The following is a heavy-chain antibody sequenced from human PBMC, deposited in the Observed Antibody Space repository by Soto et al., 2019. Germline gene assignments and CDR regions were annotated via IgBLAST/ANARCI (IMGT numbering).Heavy chain of an antibody. CDR2: IYHSGST. CDR3: ARDTVVVPAAISYGMDV. CDR1: GYSISSGYY. V-gene: IGHV4-38-2*01. Sequence: SETLSLTCAVSGYSISSGYYWGWIRQPPGKGLEWIGSIYHSGSTYYNPSLKSRVTISVDTSKNQFSLNLSSVTAADTAVYYCARDTVVVPAAISYGMDVWGEGTTVTVS. D-gene: IGHD2-2*02. J-gene: IGHJ6*02.